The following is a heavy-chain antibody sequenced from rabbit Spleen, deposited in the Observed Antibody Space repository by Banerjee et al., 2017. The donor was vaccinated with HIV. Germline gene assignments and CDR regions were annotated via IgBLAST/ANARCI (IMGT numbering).Heavy chain of an antibody. Sequence: QEQLVESGGGLVQPGGSLKLSCKASGFDFSRYYMSWVRQAPGKGLEWIGYINTGDGSTDCARWAKGRFTVSKTSSTTVTLQMTSLTAADTATYFCARDLTDAIGWNFGFWGPGPLVTVS. CDR1: GFDFSRYY. CDR2: INTGDGST. J-gene: IGHJ4*02. CDR3: ARDLTDAIGWNFGF. D-gene: IGHD1-1*01. V-gene: IGHV1S45*01.